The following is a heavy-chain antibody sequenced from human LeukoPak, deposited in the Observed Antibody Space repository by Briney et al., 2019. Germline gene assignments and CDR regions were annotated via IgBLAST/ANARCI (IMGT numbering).Heavy chain of an antibody. CDR2: IYYSGST. CDR1: GGSISSSSYY. CDR3: ARGGYSYGYWFDP. Sequence: SETLSLTCTVSGGSISSSSYYWGWIRQPPGKGLEWIGSIYYSGSTYYNPSLKSRVPISVDTSKNQFSLKLSSVTAADTAVYYCARGGYSYGYWFDPWGQGTLVTVSS. J-gene: IGHJ5*02. V-gene: IGHV4-39*07. D-gene: IGHD5-18*01.